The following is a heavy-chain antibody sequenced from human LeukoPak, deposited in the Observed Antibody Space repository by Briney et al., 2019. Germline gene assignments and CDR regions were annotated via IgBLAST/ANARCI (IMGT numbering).Heavy chain of an antibody. CDR1: GGTFSSYA. V-gene: IGHV1-69*06. J-gene: IGHJ2*01. CDR3: ARRESGLRRYFDL. D-gene: IGHD3-10*01. Sequence: SVKVSCKASGGTFSSYAISWVRQAPGQGLEWMGGIIPIFGTANYAQKFQGRVTITADKSTSTAYMELSSLRSEDTAVYYCARRESGLRRYFDLWGRGTLVTVSS. CDR2: IIPIFGTA.